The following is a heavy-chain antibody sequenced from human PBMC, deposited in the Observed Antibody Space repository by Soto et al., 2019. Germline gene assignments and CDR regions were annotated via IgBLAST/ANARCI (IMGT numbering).Heavy chain of an antibody. CDR2: ISYDGSNK. CDR3: ARDLAIAARPVAYYYGMDV. D-gene: IGHD6-6*01. CDR1: GFTFSSYA. V-gene: IGHV3-30-3*01. Sequence: GGSLRLSCAASGFTFSSYAMHWVRQAPGKGLEWVAVISYDGSNKYYADSVKGRFTISRDNSKNTLYLQMNSLRAEDTAVYYCARDLAIAARPVAYYYGMDVWGQGTTVTVSS. J-gene: IGHJ6*02.